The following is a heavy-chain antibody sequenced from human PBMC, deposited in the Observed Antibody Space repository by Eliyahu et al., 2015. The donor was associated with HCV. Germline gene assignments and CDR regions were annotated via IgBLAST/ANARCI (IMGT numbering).Heavy chain of an antibody. J-gene: IGHJ4*02. CDR2: IWYDGSYK. D-gene: IGHD6-6*01. CDR3: ARAYSRSSYYFDY. V-gene: IGHV3-33*01. Sequence: QVQLVXSGGGVVQPGRSLRLSCAAXGFTFSSYGMHWVRXGPGKGLGWVALIWYDGSYKYYEDSVKGRFTISGDKSNNTLYLQMNSLRADDTAVYYCARAYSRSSYYFDYWGQGTLVTVSS. CDR1: GFTFSSYG.